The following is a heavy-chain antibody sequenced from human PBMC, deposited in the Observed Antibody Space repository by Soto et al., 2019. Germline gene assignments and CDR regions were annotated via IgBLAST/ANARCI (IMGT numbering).Heavy chain of an antibody. Sequence: SETLSLTCTVPGDSVNTYFWSWIRQPPGQGLELIGFIYNGGSTNYNPSFKSRVTISLDTPKNQFFLKLSSVTAADTAVYYCARGGASSKWLDPWGQGTLVTVSS. CDR1: GDSVNTYF. V-gene: IGHV4-59*02. D-gene: IGHD3-10*01. J-gene: IGHJ5*02. CDR2: IYNGGST. CDR3: ARGGASSKWLDP.